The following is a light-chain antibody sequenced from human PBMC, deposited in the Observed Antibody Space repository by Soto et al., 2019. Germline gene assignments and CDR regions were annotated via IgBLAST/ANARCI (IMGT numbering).Light chain of an antibody. CDR2: SAS. J-gene: IGKJ4*01. Sequence: ATITCRASQVITNFLAWYQQKPGKVPRLLIYSASTLQSGVPSRFSGSGSGTDFTLTISSLQPEDVGTYYCQKYNSAPLTFGGGTKVDIK. CDR3: QKYNSAPLT. V-gene: IGKV1-27*01. CDR1: QVITNF.